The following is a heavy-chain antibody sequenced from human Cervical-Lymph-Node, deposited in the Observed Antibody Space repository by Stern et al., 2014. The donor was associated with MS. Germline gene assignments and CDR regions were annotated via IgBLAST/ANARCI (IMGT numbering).Heavy chain of an antibody. CDR1: GFTLRSYG. CDR2: ISNDGNEN. D-gene: IGHD2-15*01. CDR3: AKDRLFCSGGGCYAMDV. J-gene: IGHJ6*02. Sequence: VQLVESGGGVVQPGRSLRLSCAASGFTLRSYGMHWVRQAPGKGLEWVAGISNDGNENYYTDSVKGRFTISRDNSKNTLYLQMNSLRTEDTAVYYCAKDRLFCSGGGCYAMDVWGQGTTVTVSS. V-gene: IGHV3-30*18.